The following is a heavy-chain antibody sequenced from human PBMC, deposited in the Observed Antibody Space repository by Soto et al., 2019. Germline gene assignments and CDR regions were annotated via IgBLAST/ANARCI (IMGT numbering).Heavy chain of an antibody. J-gene: IGHJ5*02. CDR2: IYYSGST. CDR3: TLVTRITMVRGGFDP. D-gene: IGHD3-10*01. V-gene: IGHV4-39*01. CDR1: GGSISSSSYY. Sequence: SETLSLTCTVSGGSISSSSYYWGWIRQPPGKGLEWIGSIYYSGSTYYNPSLKSRVTISVDTSKNQFSLKLSSVTAADTAVYYCTLVTRITMVRGGFDPWGQGTLVTVSS.